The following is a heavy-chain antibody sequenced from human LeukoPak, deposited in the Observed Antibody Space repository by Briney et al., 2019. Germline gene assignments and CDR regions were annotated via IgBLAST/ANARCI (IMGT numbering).Heavy chain of an antibody. CDR1: GGSVRSHY. CDR3: ASGPWVTPFDY. V-gene: IGHV4-59*02. J-gene: IGHJ4*02. D-gene: IGHD2-21*02. CDR2: IYYSGST. Sequence: SETLSLTCTVSGGSVRSHYWNWIRQPPGKGLEWIGYIYYSGSTNYNPSLKSRVTISVDTAKNQLSLKLSSVTAADTAVYFCASGPWVTPFDYWGQGTLVPVSS.